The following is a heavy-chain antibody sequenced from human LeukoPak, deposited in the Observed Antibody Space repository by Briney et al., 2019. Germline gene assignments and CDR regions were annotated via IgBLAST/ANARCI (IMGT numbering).Heavy chain of an antibody. J-gene: IGHJ4*02. D-gene: IGHD3-3*01. CDR3: ARGRTDYDFWSGYEN. V-gene: IGHV4-34*01. CDR1: GGSFSGYY. CDR2: INHSGST. Sequence: PSETLSLTCAVYGGSFSGYYWSWIRQPPGKGLEWIGEINHSGSTNYNPSLKSRVTISVDTSKNQFSLKLSSVTAADTAVYYYARGRTDYDFWSGYENWGQGTLVTVSS.